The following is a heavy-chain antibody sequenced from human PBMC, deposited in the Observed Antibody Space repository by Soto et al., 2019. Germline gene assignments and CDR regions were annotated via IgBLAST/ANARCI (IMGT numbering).Heavy chain of an antibody. CDR2: ISYDGSNK. Sequence: ESGGGVVQPGRSLRLSCAASGFTFSSYGMHWVRQAPGKGLEWVAVISYDGSNKYYADSVKGRFTISRDNSKNTLYLQMNSLRAEDTAVYYCAKVGATTGFDYWGQGTLVTVSS. J-gene: IGHJ4*02. V-gene: IGHV3-30*18. CDR1: GFTFSSYG. D-gene: IGHD1-26*01. CDR3: AKVGATTGFDY.